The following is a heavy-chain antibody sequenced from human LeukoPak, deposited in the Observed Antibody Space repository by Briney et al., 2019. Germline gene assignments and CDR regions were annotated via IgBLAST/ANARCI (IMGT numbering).Heavy chain of an antibody. J-gene: IGHJ4*02. V-gene: IGHV3-74*01. Sequence: GGSLRLSCAASGFSFSSFWMHWVRHAPGKGLVWVSGIKSDGAGTSYVDSVKGRFTISRDNAKNTLDLQMNSLRAEDTAVYYCARGGYGAYMGWGQGMLVTVSS. CDR1: GFSFSSFW. D-gene: IGHD4-17*01. CDR2: IKSDGAGT. CDR3: ARGGYGAYMG.